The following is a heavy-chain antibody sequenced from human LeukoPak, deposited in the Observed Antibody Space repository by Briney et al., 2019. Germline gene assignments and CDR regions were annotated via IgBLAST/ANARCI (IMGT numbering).Heavy chain of an antibody. J-gene: IGHJ4*02. CDR2: TYYRSKWYN. V-gene: IGHV6-1*01. CDR1: GDSVSSNSAA. D-gene: IGHD3-22*01. CDR3: ARGRNYYDSSGYLNGFDY. Sequence: SQTLSLTCAISGDSVSSNSAAWNWIRQSPSRGLEWLGRTYYRSKWYNDYAVSVKSRITINPDTSKNQFSLQLNSVTPEGTAVYYCARGRNYYDSSGYLNGFDYWGQGTLVTVSS.